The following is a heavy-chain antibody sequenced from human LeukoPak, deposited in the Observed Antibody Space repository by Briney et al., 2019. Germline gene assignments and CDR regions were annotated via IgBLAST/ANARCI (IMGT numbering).Heavy chain of an antibody. Sequence: GGSLRLSCAASGFTFSTYSMHWVRQAPGKGLEWVSSISSSSSYIYYADSVKGRFTISRDNAKNTVYLQMNSLRAEDTAVYYCARGNYHAMDVWGQGTTVTVSS. V-gene: IGHV3-21*01. CDR1: GFTFSTYS. J-gene: IGHJ6*02. CDR3: ARGNYHAMDV. CDR2: ISSSSSYI.